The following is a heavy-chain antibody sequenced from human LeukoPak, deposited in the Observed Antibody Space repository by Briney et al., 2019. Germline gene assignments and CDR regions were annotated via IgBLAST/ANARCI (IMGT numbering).Heavy chain of an antibody. CDR3: ARDPYGPGRY. Sequence: GGSLRLSCAASGFTFSSYWMSWVRQAPGKGLEWVANILPDGSAKNYVDSVKGRFTISRDNAKNTLYLQMDSLRAEDTAVYYCARDPYGPGRYWGQGTRVTVSS. CDR2: ILPDGSAK. V-gene: IGHV3-7*01. J-gene: IGHJ4*02. D-gene: IGHD3-10*01. CDR1: GFTFSSYW.